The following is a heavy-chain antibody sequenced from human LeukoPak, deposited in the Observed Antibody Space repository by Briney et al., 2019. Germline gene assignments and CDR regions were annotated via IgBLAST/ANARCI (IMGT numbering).Heavy chain of an antibody. V-gene: IGHV3-30*04. CDR1: GFTFSSYA. CDR2: ISYDGSNK. D-gene: IGHD3-10*01. Sequence: PGGSLRLSCAASGFTFSSYAMHWVRQAPGKGLEWVAVISYDGSNKYYTDSVKGRFTISRDNAKNSLYLQMNSLRAEDTAVYYCARSLGLWFGELRGDAFDIWGQGTMVTVSS. J-gene: IGHJ3*02. CDR3: ARSLGLWFGELRGDAFDI.